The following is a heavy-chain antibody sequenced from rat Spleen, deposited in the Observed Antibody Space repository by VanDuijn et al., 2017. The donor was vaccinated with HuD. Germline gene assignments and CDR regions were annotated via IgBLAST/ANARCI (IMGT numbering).Heavy chain of an antibody. CDR2: IWNTGGT. J-gene: IGHJ2*01. CDR1: GFSLTSYN. CDR3: ARSTVATDYFDY. D-gene: IGHD1-3*01. Sequence: QVQLKESGPGLVQPSQTLSLTCTVAGFSLTSYNVHWVRQPPGKGLEWMGVIWNTGGTRDNSALKSRLSISKDTSKSQVFLKMNSLQTEDTATYYCARSTVATDYFDYWGQGVMVTVSS. V-gene: IGHV2-41*01.